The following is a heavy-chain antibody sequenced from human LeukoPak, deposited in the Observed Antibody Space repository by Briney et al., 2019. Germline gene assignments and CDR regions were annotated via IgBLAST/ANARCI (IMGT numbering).Heavy chain of an antibody. CDR3: ARAGGYDSSGYYPLPDY. V-gene: IGHV3-53*01. CDR1: GFTVSTYY. D-gene: IGHD3-22*01. J-gene: IGHJ4*02. Sequence: GGSLRLSCAASGFTVSTYYMTWVRQAPGKGLEGVSVIYSGGSTYYADSVKGRFTISRDNSKNTLYLQMNSLRGEDTAVYYCARAGGYDSSGYYPLPDYWGQGTLVTVSS. CDR2: IYSGGST.